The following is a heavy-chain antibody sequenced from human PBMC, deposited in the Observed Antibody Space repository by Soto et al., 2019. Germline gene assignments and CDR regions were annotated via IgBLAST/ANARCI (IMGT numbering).Heavy chain of an antibody. Sequence: SETLSLTCSVSSDSMNSGGYYWSWIRQHPGKGLEWIGYIYSNGDTYYNPSLKSRVTISVDTSKNQFSLNLTSVTAADTAVYYCARRGGSSSGYYYYAMDVWGQGTTVTVS. CDR1: SDSMNSGGYY. CDR2: IYSNGDT. D-gene: IGHD6-6*01. CDR3: ARRGGSSSGYYYYAMDV. V-gene: IGHV4-31*03. J-gene: IGHJ6*02.